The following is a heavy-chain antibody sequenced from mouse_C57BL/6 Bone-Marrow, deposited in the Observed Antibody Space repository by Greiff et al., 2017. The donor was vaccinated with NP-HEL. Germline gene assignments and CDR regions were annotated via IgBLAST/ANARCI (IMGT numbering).Heavy chain of an antibody. CDR1: GFTFSDYY. CDR2: INYDGSST. D-gene: IGHD1-1*01. V-gene: IGHV5-16*01. Sequence: EVNLVESEGGLVQPGSSMKLSCTASGFTFSDYYMAWVRQVPEKGLEWVANINYDGSSTYYLDSLKSRFIISRDNAKNILYLQMSSLKSEDTATYYCARDNYYGSSYSYWYFDVWGTGTTVTVSS. J-gene: IGHJ1*03. CDR3: ARDNYYGSSYSYWYFDV.